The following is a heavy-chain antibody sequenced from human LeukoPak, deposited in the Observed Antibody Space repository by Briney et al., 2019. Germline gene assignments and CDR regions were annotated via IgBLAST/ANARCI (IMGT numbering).Heavy chain of an antibody. V-gene: IGHV1-69*04. Sequence: GSSVKVSCKASGGTFSSYAISWVRQAPGQGLEWMGRIIPIFGIANYAQKFQGRVTITADKSTSTAYMEPSSLRSEDTAVYYCARGDCSSTSCSFDYWGQGTLVTVSS. CDR1: GGTFSSYA. D-gene: IGHD2-2*01. CDR3: ARGDCSSTSCSFDY. CDR2: IIPIFGIA. J-gene: IGHJ4*02.